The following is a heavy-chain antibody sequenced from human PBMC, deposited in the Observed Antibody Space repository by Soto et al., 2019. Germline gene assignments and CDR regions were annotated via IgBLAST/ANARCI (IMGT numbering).Heavy chain of an antibody. D-gene: IGHD1-26*01. CDR1: GYTFTSYY. J-gene: IGHJ4*02. CDR3: ARGHEWELVDY. V-gene: IGHV1-8*01. CDR2: MNPNSGNT. Sequence: GASVKVSCKASGYTFTSYYINWVLQATGQGLEWMGWMNPNSGNTGYAQKFQGRVTMTRSTSISTAYMELSSLRSEDTAVYYCARGHEWELVDYWGQGTLVTVSS.